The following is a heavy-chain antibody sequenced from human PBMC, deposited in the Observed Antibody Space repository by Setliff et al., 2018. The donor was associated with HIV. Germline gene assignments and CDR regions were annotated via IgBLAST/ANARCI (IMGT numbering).Heavy chain of an antibody. CDR3: ARTLSTMVKTDGYYDYYYMDV. CDR2: VYSSGNT. CDR1: GGSITSGDYH. J-gene: IGHJ6*03. D-gene: IGHD3-10*01. Sequence: PSETLSLTCTVSGGSITSGDYHWSWIRQPAGKGLEWIGRVYSSGNTNYNPSFKSRVTMSVDTSKNQFSLNLNSVTAADTAVYYCARTLSTMVKTDGYYDYYYMDVWGKGTTVTVSS. V-gene: IGHV4-61*02.